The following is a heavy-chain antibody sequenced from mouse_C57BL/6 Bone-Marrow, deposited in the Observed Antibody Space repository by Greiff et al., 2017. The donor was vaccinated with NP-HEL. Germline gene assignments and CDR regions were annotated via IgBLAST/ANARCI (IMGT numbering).Heavy chain of an antibody. CDR2: IYPRDGST. CDR1: GYTFTSYD. V-gene: IGHV1-85*01. J-gene: IGHJ3*01. CDR3: ARGQTAQAPAWFAY. D-gene: IGHD3-2*02. Sequence: QVQLQQSGPELVKPGASVKLSCKASGYTFTSYDINWVKQRPGQGLEWIGWIYPRDGSTTYNEKFKGKATLTVATSSSTAYMELHSLTSEDSAVYFGARGQTAQAPAWFAYWGQGTLVTVSA.